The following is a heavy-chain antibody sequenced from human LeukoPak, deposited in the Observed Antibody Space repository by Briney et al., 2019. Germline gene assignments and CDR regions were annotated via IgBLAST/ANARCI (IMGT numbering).Heavy chain of an antibody. D-gene: IGHD6-19*01. V-gene: IGHV3-30*18. CDR3: AKDLGGAVAANYFDY. Sequence: PGRSLRLSCAASGFTFSSYGMHWVRQAPGKGLEWVALISYDGSNQYYAGSVKGRFTISRDNSKNTLYLQVNSLRTEDTAVYYCAKDLGGAVAANYFDYWGQGTLVTVSS. CDR1: GFTFSSYG. CDR2: ISYDGSNQ. J-gene: IGHJ4*02.